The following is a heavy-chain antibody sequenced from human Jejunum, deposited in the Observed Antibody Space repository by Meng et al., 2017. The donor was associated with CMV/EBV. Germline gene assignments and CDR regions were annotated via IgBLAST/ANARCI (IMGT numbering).Heavy chain of an antibody. J-gene: IGHJ4*02. Sequence: QVQLVQSGAEVKKPGXSVKVSCKASGYSFTSYAISWVRQARGQGLEWMGWISAYDGNTNYAQKFQGRVTMATDTSTNTAYMELRSPRSDDTAVYYCARVEVGITSGDYWGQGTLVTVSS. CDR1: GYSFTSYA. CDR3: ARVEVGITSGDY. V-gene: IGHV1-18*01. D-gene: IGHD1-26*01. CDR2: ISAYDGNT.